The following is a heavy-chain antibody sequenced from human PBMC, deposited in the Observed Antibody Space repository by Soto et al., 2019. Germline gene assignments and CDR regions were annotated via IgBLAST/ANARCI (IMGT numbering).Heavy chain of an antibody. D-gene: IGHD2-2*01. Sequence: ASVKVSCKASGYTFTRYSMHWVRQAPGPGLEWMGIINPSGGSTSYAQKFQGRVTMTRDTSTSTVYMELSSLRSEDTAVYYCASYCSSTSCYALDTDYWGQGTLVTVSS. CDR2: INPSGGST. CDR1: GYTFTRYS. V-gene: IGHV1-46*03. J-gene: IGHJ4*02. CDR3: ASYCSSTSCYALDTDY.